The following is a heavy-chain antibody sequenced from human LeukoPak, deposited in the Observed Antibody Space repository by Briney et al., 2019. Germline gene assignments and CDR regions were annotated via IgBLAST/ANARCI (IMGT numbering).Heavy chain of an antibody. Sequence: PSETLSLTCAVYGGSFDPYYWTWIRQSPGKGLEWIGEINHSGSANYNPSLKSRVTISVDPSSNQFSLKLNSVTAADTAVYYCARKNSWNLGVDPWGQGTLVTVSS. CDR2: INHSGSA. D-gene: IGHD1-1*01. J-gene: IGHJ5*02. CDR3: ARKNSWNLGVDP. CDR1: GGSFDPYY. V-gene: IGHV4-34*01.